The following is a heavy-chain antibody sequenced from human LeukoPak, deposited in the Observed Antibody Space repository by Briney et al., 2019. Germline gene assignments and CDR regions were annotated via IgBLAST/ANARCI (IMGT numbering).Heavy chain of an antibody. Sequence: GGSLRLSCAASGFTFSSYVMTWVRQAPGKGPEWVSSISGSGGGTYNADSVKGRFTTSRDNSKNTLYLQMNSLRAEDTAIYYCALQGIGDYLDNWGQGTLVTVSS. CDR3: ALQGIGDYLDN. D-gene: IGHD3-10*01. CDR1: GFTFSSYV. J-gene: IGHJ4*02. CDR2: ISGSGGGT. V-gene: IGHV3-23*01.